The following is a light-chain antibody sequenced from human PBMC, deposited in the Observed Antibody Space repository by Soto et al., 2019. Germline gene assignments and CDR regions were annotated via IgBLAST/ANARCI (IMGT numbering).Light chain of an antibody. Sequence: EIVLTQSPGTLSLSPGQRATLSCRASQSVSSSYLAWYQQKPGQAPGLLIYCASSRATGIPDRFSGSGSGTDVALTISRLEREDFAVDYCQQYCSSPLTFGGGTKVEIK. CDR1: QSVSSSY. CDR3: QQYCSSPLT. V-gene: IGKV3-20*01. J-gene: IGKJ4*01. CDR2: CAS.